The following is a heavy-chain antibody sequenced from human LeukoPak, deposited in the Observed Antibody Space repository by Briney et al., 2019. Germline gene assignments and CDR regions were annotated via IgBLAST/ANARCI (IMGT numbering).Heavy chain of an antibody. Sequence: GASVKVSCKASGGTFSSYAISWVRQAPGQGLEWMGGIIPIFGTANYAQKLQGRVTITADESTSTAYMELSSLRSEDTAVYYCARDAPREWVVVPAAIRTGYYYYMDVWGKGTTVTVSS. CDR1: GGTFSSYA. CDR2: IIPIFGTA. J-gene: IGHJ6*03. V-gene: IGHV1-69*01. CDR3: ARDAPREWVVVPAAIRTGYYYYMDV. D-gene: IGHD2-2*01.